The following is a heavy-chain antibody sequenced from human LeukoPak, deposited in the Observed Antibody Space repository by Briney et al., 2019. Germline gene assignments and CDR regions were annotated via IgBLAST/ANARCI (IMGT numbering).Heavy chain of an antibody. V-gene: IGHV4-34*01. Sequence: SETLSLTCAVYGGSFGGYYWSWIRQPPGKGLEWIGEINHSGSTNYNPSLKSRVTISVDTSKNQFSLKLSSVTAADTAVYYCARGRYCSSTSCYKRVFDYWGQGTLVTVSS. J-gene: IGHJ4*02. CDR2: INHSGST. D-gene: IGHD2-2*01. CDR3: ARGRYCSSTSCYKRVFDY. CDR1: GGSFGGYY.